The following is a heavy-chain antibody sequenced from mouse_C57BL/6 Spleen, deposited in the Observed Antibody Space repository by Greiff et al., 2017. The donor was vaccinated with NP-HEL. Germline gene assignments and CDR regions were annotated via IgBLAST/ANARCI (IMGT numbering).Heavy chain of an antibody. V-gene: IGHV1-69*01. CDR2: IDPSDSYT. D-gene: IGHD1-1*01. CDR1: GYTFTSYW. CDR3: AREYYGSREELFDY. J-gene: IGHJ2*01. Sequence: QVQLQQPGAELVMPGASVKLSCKASGYTFTSYWMHWVKQRPGQGLVWIGEIDPSDSYTNYNQKFKGKSTLTVDKSSSTAYMQLSSLTSEDSAVYYCAREYYGSREELFDYWGQGTTLTVSS.